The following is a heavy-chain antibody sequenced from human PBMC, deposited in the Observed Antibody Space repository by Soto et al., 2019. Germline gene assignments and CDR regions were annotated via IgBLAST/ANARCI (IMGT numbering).Heavy chain of an antibody. CDR2: ITRDGDRT. CDR1: GFTFSSYA. V-gene: IGHV3-23*01. J-gene: IGHJ4*02. CDR3: AKNYYFDS. Sequence: EVQLLESGGGLVQPGGSLRLPCAASGFTFSSYAMSWVRQAPGKGLEWVSSITRDGDRTYYADSVKGRFTISRDYSKSTLHLLMNSLRAEDTALYYCAKNYYFDSWGQGTLVTVSS.